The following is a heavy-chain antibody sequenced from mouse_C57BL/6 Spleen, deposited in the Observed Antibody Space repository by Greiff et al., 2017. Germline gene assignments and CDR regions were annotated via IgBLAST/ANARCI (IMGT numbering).Heavy chain of an antibody. D-gene: IGHD1-1*01. J-gene: IGHJ3*01. Sequence: EVKLVESGEGLVKPGGSLKLSCAASGFTFSSYAMSWVRQTPEKRLEWVAYLSSGGDYIYYADTVKGRFTSSRDNARNTLYLQMSSLKSEDTAMYYCTRENYGSSYGGFAYWGQGTLVTVSA. CDR2: LSSGGDYI. V-gene: IGHV5-9-1*02. CDR1: GFTFSSYA. CDR3: TRENYGSSYGGFAY.